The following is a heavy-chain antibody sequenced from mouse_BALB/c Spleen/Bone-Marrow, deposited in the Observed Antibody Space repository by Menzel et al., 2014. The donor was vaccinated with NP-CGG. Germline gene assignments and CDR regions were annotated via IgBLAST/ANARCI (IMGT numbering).Heavy chain of an antibody. D-gene: IGHD2-4*01. V-gene: IGHV8-12*01. CDR3: ARRGVYYDYDWFAY. Sequence: QVTLEVCGPGILQPSQTLSLTCSFSGFSLSTSGMGVSWIRQPSGKGLEWLAHIYWDDDKRYNPSLKSRLTISKDTSRNPVFLKITSVDTADTATYYCARRGVYYDYDWFAYWGQGTLVTVSA. CDR2: IYWDDDK. J-gene: IGHJ3*01. CDR1: GFSLSTSGMG.